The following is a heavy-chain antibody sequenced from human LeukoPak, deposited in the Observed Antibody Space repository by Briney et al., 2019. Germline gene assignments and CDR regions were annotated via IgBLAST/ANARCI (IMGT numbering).Heavy chain of an antibody. Sequence: GGSLRLSCAASGFTFSSYAMSWVRQAPGKGLEWVSAISGSGGSTYYADSVKGRFTISRDNSKNTLYLQMNSLRAEDTAVYYCAKCSGSYFYYYYGMDVWGQGTTVTVSS. V-gene: IGHV3-23*01. J-gene: IGHJ6*02. CDR3: AKCSGSYFYYYYGMDV. D-gene: IGHD1-26*01. CDR1: GFTFSSYA. CDR2: ISGSGGST.